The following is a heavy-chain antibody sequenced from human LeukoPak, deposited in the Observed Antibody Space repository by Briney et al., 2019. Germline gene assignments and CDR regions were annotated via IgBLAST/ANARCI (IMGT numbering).Heavy chain of an antibody. Sequence: GRSLRLSCAASGFTFSSYGMHWVRQAPGKGLEWVAVISYDGSNKYYADSVKGRFTISRDNSKSTLYLQMNSLRAEDTAVYYCARAPTQAAGVYYYYMDVWGKGTTVTVSS. V-gene: IGHV3-30*03. CDR1: GFTFSSYG. CDR3: ARAPTQAAGVYYYYMDV. D-gene: IGHD6-13*01. CDR2: ISYDGSNK. J-gene: IGHJ6*03.